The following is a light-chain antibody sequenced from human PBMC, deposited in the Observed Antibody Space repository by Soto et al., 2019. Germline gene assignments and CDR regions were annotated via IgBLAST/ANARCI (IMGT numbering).Light chain of an antibody. CDR3: SSYISSSTPYV. CDR2: DVT. CDR1: GSDVGGYNY. J-gene: IGLJ1*01. V-gene: IGLV2-14*01. Sequence: QSALTQPRSVSGSPGQSVTISCTGTGSDVGGYNYVSWYQQHPGKAPKLMIYDVTNRPSGVSDRFSGSKSGNTASLTISGLQAEDEADYYCSSYISSSTPYVFGTGTKGTVL.